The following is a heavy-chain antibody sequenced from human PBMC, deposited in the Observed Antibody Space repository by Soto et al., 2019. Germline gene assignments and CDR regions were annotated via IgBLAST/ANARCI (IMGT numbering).Heavy chain of an antibody. J-gene: IGHJ6*02. CDR2: IIPIFGTA. D-gene: IGHD3-22*01. V-gene: IGHV1-69*13. Sequence: GASVKVSCKASGGTFSSYAISWVRQAPGQGLEWMGGIIPIFGTANYAQKFQGRVTITADESTSTAYMELSSLRSEDTAVYYCARETLPDYYYDSSGYYSAYYYGMDVWGQGTTVTVSS. CDR3: ARETLPDYYYDSSGYYSAYYYGMDV. CDR1: GGTFSSYA.